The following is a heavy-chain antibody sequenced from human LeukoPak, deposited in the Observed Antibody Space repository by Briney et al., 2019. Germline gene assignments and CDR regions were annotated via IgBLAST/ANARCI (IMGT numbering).Heavy chain of an antibody. J-gene: IGHJ6*03. CDR1: GYTLTELS. D-gene: IGHD3-10*01. Sequence: ASVKVSCKVSGYTLTELSMHWVRQAPGKGLEWMGGFDPEDGETIYAQKFQGRVTMTEDTSTDTAYMELSSLRSEDTAVYYCATAGAYGSGRKYYYYYMDVWGKGTTVTISS. CDR2: FDPEDGET. V-gene: IGHV1-24*01. CDR3: ATAGAYGSGRKYYYYYMDV.